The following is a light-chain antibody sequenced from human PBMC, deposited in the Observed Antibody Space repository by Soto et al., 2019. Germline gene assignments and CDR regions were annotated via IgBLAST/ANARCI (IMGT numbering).Light chain of an antibody. CDR1: SSNSGAGYD. CDR3: QSYDSSLGVV. CDR2: ANS. Sequence: QSVLTQPPSVSGAPGQRVTISCTGISSNSGAGYDVHWYQQLPGTAPKLLIYANSHRPSGVPDRFSGSKSGTSASLAITGLQAEDEADYYCQSYDSSLGVVFGGGTKVTVL. J-gene: IGLJ2*01. V-gene: IGLV1-40*01.